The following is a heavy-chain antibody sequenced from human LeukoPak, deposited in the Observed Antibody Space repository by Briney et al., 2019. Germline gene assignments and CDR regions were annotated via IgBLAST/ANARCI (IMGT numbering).Heavy chain of an antibody. CDR3: ARAKKDSSGWYSQPLYYFDY. Sequence: SETLSLTCTVSGGSLSSGGYYWSWLRQHPGKGLEWIGYIYYSGSTNYNPSLKSRVTISVDTSKNQFSLKLSSVTAADTAVYYCARAKKDSSGWYSQPLYYFDYWGQGTLVTVSS. D-gene: IGHD6-19*01. CDR2: IYYSGST. CDR1: GGSLSSGGYY. V-gene: IGHV4-61*08. J-gene: IGHJ4*02.